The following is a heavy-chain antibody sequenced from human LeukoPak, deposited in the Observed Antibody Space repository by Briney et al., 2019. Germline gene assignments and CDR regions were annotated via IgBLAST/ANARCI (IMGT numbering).Heavy chain of an antibody. CDR3: ARWITVSSVGAFDT. Sequence: ASVKVSCKASGYTFKRYYIHWIRQAPGQGLEWMGWINPNSGGTNYAQRFQGRVTLTKDTSISTAYMELSSLISDDTAVYFCARWITVSSVGAFDTWGQGTVVTVSS. CDR2: INPNSGGT. D-gene: IGHD3-16*01. CDR1: GYTFKRYY. V-gene: IGHV1-2*02. J-gene: IGHJ3*02.